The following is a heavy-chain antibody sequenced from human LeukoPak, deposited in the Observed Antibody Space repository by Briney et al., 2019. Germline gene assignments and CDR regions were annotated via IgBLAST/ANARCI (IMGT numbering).Heavy chain of an antibody. Sequence: SETLSLTCTVSGGSISSYYWSWIRQPPGKGLEWIGYIYYSGSTNYNPSLKSRVTISVDTSRNQFSLKLSSVTAADTAVYYCARIGEMATRYYYYYMDVWGKGTTVTVSS. CDR3: ARIGEMATRYYYYYMDV. J-gene: IGHJ6*03. CDR2: IYYSGST. D-gene: IGHD5-24*01. CDR1: GGSISSYY. V-gene: IGHV4-59*01.